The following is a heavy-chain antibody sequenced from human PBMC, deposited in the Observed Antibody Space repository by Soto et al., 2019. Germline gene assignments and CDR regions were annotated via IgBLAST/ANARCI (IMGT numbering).Heavy chain of an antibody. CDR2: INPSGGST. V-gene: IGHV1-46*01. Sequence: ASVKVSCKASGYTFTSYYMHWVRQAPGQGLEWMGIINPSGGSTSYAQKFQGRVTMTRDTSTSTVYMELSSLRSDDTAVYYCASITSDFWSGSELQAPYYYYSGMDVWGQGTTVTVSS. D-gene: IGHD3-3*01. J-gene: IGHJ6*02. CDR3: ASITSDFWSGSELQAPYYYYSGMDV. CDR1: GYTFTSYY.